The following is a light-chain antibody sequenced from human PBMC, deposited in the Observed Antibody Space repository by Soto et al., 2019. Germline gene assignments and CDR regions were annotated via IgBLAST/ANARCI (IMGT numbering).Light chain of an antibody. Sequence: QSALTPPASVSGSPGQPIAISCTATSTDVGANNYVSWYQHHPGKAPKLLIYEVSNRPSGVSSRFSGSQSGNTASLTISGLQAEDEADYYCSSYISSVTFVVFGGGTKLTVL. J-gene: IGLJ2*01. CDR3: SSYISSVTFVV. V-gene: IGLV2-14*01. CDR1: STDVGANNY. CDR2: EVS.